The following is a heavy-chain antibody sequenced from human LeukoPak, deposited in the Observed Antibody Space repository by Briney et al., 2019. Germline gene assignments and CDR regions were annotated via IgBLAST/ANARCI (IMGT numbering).Heavy chain of an antibody. CDR3: ARDGYSDLNDY. D-gene: IGHD5-12*01. J-gene: IGHJ4*02. CDR2: INWNGGST. CDR1: GFTFDDYG. Sequence: TGGSLRLSCAASGFTFDDYGMSWVRHAPGKGLEWVSGINWNGGSTGYADSVKGRFTISRDNAKNSLYLQMNSLRAEDTAVYYCARDGYSDLNDYWGQGTLVTVSS. V-gene: IGHV3-20*04.